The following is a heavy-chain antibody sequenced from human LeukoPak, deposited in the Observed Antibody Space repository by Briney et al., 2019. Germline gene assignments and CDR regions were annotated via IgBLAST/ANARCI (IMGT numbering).Heavy chain of an antibody. J-gene: IGHJ6*03. Sequence: AGGSLRLSCAASGFTFSNYWMHWVRQDPGKGLLWVSRIDTDGTGTTYADSVKGRFTISRDNAKNTLSLQMNSLRVEDTAVYYCVRELVVTGIRIMDVWGKGTTVTVSS. CDR1: GFTFSNYW. D-gene: IGHD2-21*02. V-gene: IGHV3-74*01. CDR2: IDTDGTGT. CDR3: VRELVVTGIRIMDV.